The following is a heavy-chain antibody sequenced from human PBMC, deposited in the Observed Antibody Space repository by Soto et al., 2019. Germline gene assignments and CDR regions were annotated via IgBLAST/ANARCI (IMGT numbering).Heavy chain of an antibody. CDR2: IIPILGAP. Sequence: SVKVSCKASGGPFSSNAISWVRQAPGQGLEWLGGIIPILGAPKYAREFQGRVTITADESTSTAFMELSSLRSEDTAVYYCARDPDIVVVPAASGYGMDVWGQGTTVTVSS. V-gene: IGHV1-69*13. D-gene: IGHD2-2*01. CDR3: ARDPDIVVVPAASGYGMDV. CDR1: GGPFSSNA. J-gene: IGHJ6*02.